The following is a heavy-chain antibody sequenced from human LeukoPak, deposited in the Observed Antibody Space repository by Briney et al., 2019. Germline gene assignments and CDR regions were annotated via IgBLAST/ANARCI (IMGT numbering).Heavy chain of an antibody. D-gene: IGHD6-13*01. CDR1: SGSISRGDDS. V-gene: IGHV4-30-2*01. CDR2: IYYSGRP. Sequence: PSETLSLTCAVSSGSISRGDDSGSWIRQPPGKGLEWIGYIYYSGRPCYNPSLKSRLTISVYRSKNQFSLKLSSVTAADTAEYYFAKGLRSSSWYYYYGMDVWGQGTTVTVSS. J-gene: IGHJ6*02. CDR3: AKGLRSSSWYYYYGMDV.